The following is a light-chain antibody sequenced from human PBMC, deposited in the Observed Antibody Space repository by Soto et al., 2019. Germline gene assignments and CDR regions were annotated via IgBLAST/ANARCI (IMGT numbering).Light chain of an antibody. Sequence: EIVMTQSPATLSVSPGERVTLSCRASQSVNSNMVSYQQQPGQVPRILIYGASTRATGIPARFSGSGSGTEFTLTITKLQPEDFAVYHCRQYDNWPPWTFGQGTKVEIK. V-gene: IGKV3-15*01. CDR2: GAS. J-gene: IGKJ1*01. CDR3: RQYDNWPPWT. CDR1: QSVNSN.